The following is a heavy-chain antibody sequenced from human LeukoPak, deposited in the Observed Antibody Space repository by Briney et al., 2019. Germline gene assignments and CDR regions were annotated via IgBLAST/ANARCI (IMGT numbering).Heavy chain of an antibody. D-gene: IGHD6-13*01. CDR3: AAHSSSWSYYFDY. V-gene: IGHV4-30-2*01. J-gene: IGHJ4*02. Sequence: KSSETLSLTCTVSGGSISSGGYYWSWIRQPPGKGLEWIGYIYHSGSTYYNPSLKSRVTISVDTSKNQFSLKLSSVTAADTAVYYCAAHSSSWSYYFDYWGQGTLVTVSS. CDR1: GGSISSGGYY. CDR2: IYHSGST.